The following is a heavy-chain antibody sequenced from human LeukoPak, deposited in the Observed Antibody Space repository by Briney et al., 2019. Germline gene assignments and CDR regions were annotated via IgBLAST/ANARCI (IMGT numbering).Heavy chain of an antibody. CDR3: ARGGGWLYYFDY. V-gene: IGHV3-23*01. CDR2: ISGSGGSR. J-gene: IGHJ4*02. D-gene: IGHD6-19*01. CDR1: GFTFSSFA. Sequence: GGSLRLSCAAPGFTFSSFAMNWVRQAPGKGLEWVSAISGSGGSRYYADSVKGRFTISRDNAKNTVYLQMNSLRVEDTAVYYCARGGGWLYYFDYWGQGSLVSVSS.